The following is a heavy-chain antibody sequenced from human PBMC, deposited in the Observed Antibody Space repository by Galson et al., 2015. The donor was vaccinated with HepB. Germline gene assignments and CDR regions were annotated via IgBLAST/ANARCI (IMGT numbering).Heavy chain of an antibody. D-gene: IGHD3-3*01. CDR2: FDPEDGET. Sequence: SVKVSCKVSGYTLTELSMHWVRQAPGKGLEWMGGFDPEDGETIYAQKFQGRVTMTEDTSTDTAYMELSSLGSEDTAVYYCATGVWSGYYLFDYWGQGTLVTVSS. J-gene: IGHJ4*02. CDR1: GYTLTELS. CDR3: ATGVWSGYYLFDY. V-gene: IGHV1-24*01.